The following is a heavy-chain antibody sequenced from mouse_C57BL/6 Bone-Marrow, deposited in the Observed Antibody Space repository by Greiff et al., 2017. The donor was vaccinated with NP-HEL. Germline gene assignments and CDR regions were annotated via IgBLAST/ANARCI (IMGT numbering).Heavy chain of an antibody. V-gene: IGHV1-55*01. CDR3: ARVRFITTVVATRGWYFDV. CDR1: GYTFTSYW. CDR2: IYPGSGST. J-gene: IGHJ1*03. Sequence: QVQLQQPGAELVKPGASVKMSCKASGYTFTSYWITWVKQRPGQGLEWIGDIYPGSGSTNYNEKFKSKATLTVDTSSSTAYMQLSSLTSEDSAVYYWARVRFITTVVATRGWYFDVWGTGTTVTVSS. D-gene: IGHD1-1*01.